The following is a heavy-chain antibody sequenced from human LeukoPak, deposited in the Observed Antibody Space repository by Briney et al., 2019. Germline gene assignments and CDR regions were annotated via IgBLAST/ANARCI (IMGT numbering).Heavy chain of an antibody. CDR2: IYYSGST. Sequence: KPSETLSLTCTVSGGSISSSSYYWGWIRQPPGKGLEWIGSIYYSGSTYYNPSLKSRVTISVDTSKNQFSLKLSSVTAADTAVYYCARHKLAHPFDYWGQGTLVTVSS. J-gene: IGHJ4*02. V-gene: IGHV4-39*07. CDR1: GGSISSSSYY. D-gene: IGHD5-12*01. CDR3: ARHKLAHPFDY.